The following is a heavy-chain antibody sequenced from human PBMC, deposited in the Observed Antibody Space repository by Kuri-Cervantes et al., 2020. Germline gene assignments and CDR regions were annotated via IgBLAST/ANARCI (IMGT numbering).Heavy chain of an antibody. Sequence: ASVKVSCKASGYTFTSYAMHWVRQAPGQRLEWMGWINAGNGNTKYSQKFQGRVTIARDTSASTAYMDLSSLRSEDTAVYYCARALDYTSPRADFDYWGQGTLVTVSS. CDR2: INAGNGNT. J-gene: IGHJ4*02. V-gene: IGHV1-3*01. D-gene: IGHD4-11*01. CDR3: ARALDYTSPRADFDY. CDR1: GYTFTSYA.